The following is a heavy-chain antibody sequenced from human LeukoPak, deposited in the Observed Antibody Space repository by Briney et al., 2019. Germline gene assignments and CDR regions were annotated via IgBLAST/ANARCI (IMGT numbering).Heavy chain of an antibody. CDR2: IYPRGST. CDR3: ARFPPRAMGNYLDF. D-gene: IGHD7-27*01. Sequence: KSSQTLSLTCAVSGGSISSGSYSWSWIRQPPGKGLEWIGYIYPRGSTYYNPSLKSRVILSLDKSANQFSLNLSSVTAAATAVYYCARFPPRAMGNYLDFWGQGPLVTVSS. V-gene: IGHV4-30-2*01. J-gene: IGHJ4*02. CDR1: GGSISSGSYS.